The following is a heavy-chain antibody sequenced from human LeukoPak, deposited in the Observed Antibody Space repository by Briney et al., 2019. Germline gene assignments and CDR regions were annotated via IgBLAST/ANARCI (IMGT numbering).Heavy chain of an antibody. CDR1: GFTFSTHS. Sequence: PGGSLRISCAASGFTFSTHSMHWVRQAPGKGLEWVSHISDSGSIIYYADSVKGRFTLSRDNATNSLDLQMSSMRDEDTAVYYCARGQRGYTYGFDPFPFDSWGQGTRVTVSS. CDR3: ARGQRGYTYGFDPFPFDS. V-gene: IGHV3-48*02. CDR2: ISDSGSII. J-gene: IGHJ4*02. D-gene: IGHD5-18*01.